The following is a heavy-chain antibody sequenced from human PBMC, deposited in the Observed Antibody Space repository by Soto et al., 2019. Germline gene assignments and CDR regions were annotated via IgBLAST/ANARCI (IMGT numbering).Heavy chain of an antibody. CDR2: IYHSGST. D-gene: IGHD6-13*01. Sequence: KTSETLSLTCAVSGGSISSGGYSWSWIRQPPGKGLEWIGYIYHSGSTYYNPSLKSRVTISVDRSKNQFSLKLSSVTAADTAVYYCARSVGWSSRTPPHFDYWGQGTLVTVSS. J-gene: IGHJ4*02. CDR1: GGSISSGGYS. CDR3: ARSVGWSSRTPPHFDY. V-gene: IGHV4-30-2*01.